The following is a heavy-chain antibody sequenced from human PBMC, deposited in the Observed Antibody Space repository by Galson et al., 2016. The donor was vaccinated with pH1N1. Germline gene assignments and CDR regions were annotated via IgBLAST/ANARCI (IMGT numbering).Heavy chain of an antibody. CDR1: GGTFSSYA. CDR2: IIGMFGTT. V-gene: IGHV1-69*13. CDR3: ARSRGYSYGSYYFDN. Sequence: SVKVSCKASGGTFSSYAVSWVRQAPGQGPEWVGGIIGMFGTTTYAQKLQGRVTITAEELTSSSYMELTSLTSEDTALYYCARSRGYSYGSYYFDNWGQGTLVTVSS. J-gene: IGHJ4*02. D-gene: IGHD5-18*01.